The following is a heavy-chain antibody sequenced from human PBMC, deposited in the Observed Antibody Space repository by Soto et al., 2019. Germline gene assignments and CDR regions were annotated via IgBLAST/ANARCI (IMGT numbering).Heavy chain of an antibody. J-gene: IGHJ4*02. CDR2: IDWADDK. CDR1: GFSITTRAMC. CDR3: ARIHGPSGNYDLDY. D-gene: IGHD5-12*01. Sequence: SGPTLVNPTQTLTLTCTFSGFSITTRAMCVSWIRQPPGKALEWLALIDWADDKYYSTSLKTRLTISKDTSKNQVVLTMTNVDPVDTATYYCARIHGPSGNYDLDYWGKGNLVTVAS. V-gene: IGHV2-70*13.